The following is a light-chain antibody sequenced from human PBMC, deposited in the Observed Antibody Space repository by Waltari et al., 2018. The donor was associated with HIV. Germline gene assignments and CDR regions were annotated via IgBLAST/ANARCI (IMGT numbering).Light chain of an antibody. Sequence: QSVLTQPPSASGTPGQRVTISCSGSSSKIGSNTVNWYQQLPGTAPKRLIYGNNQRPSGVPARCSGSKSGASASLAISGLQSEDEEDYYGAAWHDSLNGSWVFGGGTKLTVL. J-gene: IGLJ3*02. CDR2: GNN. CDR1: SSKIGSNT. CDR3: AAWHDSLNGSWV. V-gene: IGLV1-44*01.